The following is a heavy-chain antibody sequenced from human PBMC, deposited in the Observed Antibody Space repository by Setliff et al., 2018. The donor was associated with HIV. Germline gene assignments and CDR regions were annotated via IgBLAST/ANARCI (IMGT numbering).Heavy chain of an antibody. CDR3: AKTTPSSIRSPYYYYMDV. CDR1: GFTFSNYG. CDR2: IWYDGSSE. Sequence: GGSLRLSCAASGFTFSNYGMHWVRQAPGKGLEWVAVIWYDGSSEYYGDSVKGRFTISRDNSKKTLYLQMNSLRAEDTAVYYCAKTTPSSIRSPYYYYMDVWGKGTTVT. J-gene: IGHJ6*03. V-gene: IGHV3-33*06. D-gene: IGHD6-13*01.